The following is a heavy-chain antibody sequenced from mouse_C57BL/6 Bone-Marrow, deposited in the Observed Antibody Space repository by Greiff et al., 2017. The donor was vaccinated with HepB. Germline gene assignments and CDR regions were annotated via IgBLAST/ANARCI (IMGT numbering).Heavy chain of an antibody. J-gene: IGHJ3*01. V-gene: IGHV1-82*01. CDR2: IYPGDGDT. CDR3: ELYDYDVGACFSY. CDR1: GYAFSSSW. Sequence: QVQLKESGPELVKPGASVKISCKASGYAFSSSWMNWVKQRPGKGLEWIGRIYPGDGDTNYNGKFKGKATLTADKSSSTAYMQLSSLTSEDSAVYYCELYDYDVGACFSYWGQGSLVTVSA. D-gene: IGHD2-4*01.